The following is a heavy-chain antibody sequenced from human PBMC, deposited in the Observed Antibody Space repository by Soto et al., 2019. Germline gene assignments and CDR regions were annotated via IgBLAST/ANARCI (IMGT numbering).Heavy chain of an antibody. V-gene: IGHV4-59*08. CDR1: GGSISSYY. Sequence: SETLSLTCTVSGGSISSYYWSWIRQPPGKGPEWIGYIYYNGRTNYNPSLKSRVTISVDTSKNQFSLKLNSVTAADTAVYYCARSYDILTGPIRGLSYYGMDVWGQGTTVTVSS. CDR3: ARSYDILTGPIRGLSYYGMDV. J-gene: IGHJ6*02. D-gene: IGHD3-9*01. CDR2: IYYNGRT.